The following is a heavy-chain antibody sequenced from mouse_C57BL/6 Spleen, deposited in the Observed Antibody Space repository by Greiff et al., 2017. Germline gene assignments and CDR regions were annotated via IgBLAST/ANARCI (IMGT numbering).Heavy chain of an antibody. V-gene: IGHV14-4*01. D-gene: IGHD2-12*01. CDR1: GFNIKDDY. CDR3: TTPYDPWFAY. J-gene: IGHJ3*01. Sequence: EVQLQQSGAELVRPGASVKLSCTASGFNIKDDYMHWVKQRPEQGLEWIGWIDPENGDTEYASKFQGKATITADTSSNTPYLQLSSLTSEDTAVYYCTTPYDPWFAYWGQGTLVTVSA. CDR2: IDPENGDT.